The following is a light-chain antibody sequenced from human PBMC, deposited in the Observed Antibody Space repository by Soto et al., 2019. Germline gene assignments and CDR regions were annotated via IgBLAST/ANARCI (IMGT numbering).Light chain of an antibody. V-gene: IGLV2-14*01. J-gene: IGLJ3*02. Sequence: QSALTQPASVSGSPGQSITISCTGTSSDVGGYNYVSWYQQHPGKAPKLMIYDVSNRPSGVSNRFSGSKSGNTASLTISGLQAEDDDYYYCSSYTSSSPWVFGGGTQLTVL. CDR3: SSYTSSSPWV. CDR1: SSDVGGYNY. CDR2: DVS.